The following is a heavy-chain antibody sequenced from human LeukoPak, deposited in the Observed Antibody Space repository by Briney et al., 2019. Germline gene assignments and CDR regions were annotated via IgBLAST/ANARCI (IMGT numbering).Heavy chain of an antibody. CDR1: GFTFSSYA. Sequence: GGSLRLSRAASGFTFSSYAMHWVRQAPGKGLEWVAVISYDGSNKYYADSVKGRFTISRDNSKNTLYLQMNSLRPEDTAVYYCARDGSVGYSSGRWGIDYWGQGTLVTVSS. CDR2: ISYDGSNK. CDR3: ARDGSVGYSSGRWGIDY. D-gene: IGHD6-19*01. J-gene: IGHJ4*02. V-gene: IGHV3-30*04.